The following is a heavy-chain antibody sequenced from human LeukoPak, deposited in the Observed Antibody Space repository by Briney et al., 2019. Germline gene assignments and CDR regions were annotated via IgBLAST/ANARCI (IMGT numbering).Heavy chain of an antibody. V-gene: IGHV3-30-3*02. Sequence: GGSLRLSCAASGFTFSGYPIHWVRQAPGKGLEWVAVISYDGSNKYYADSVKGRFTISRDNSKNTLYLQMNSLRAEDTAVYYCAKSNDYYDSSGYVDYWGQGTLVTVSS. D-gene: IGHD3-22*01. CDR1: GFTFSGYP. CDR3: AKSNDYYDSSGYVDY. CDR2: ISYDGSNK. J-gene: IGHJ4*02.